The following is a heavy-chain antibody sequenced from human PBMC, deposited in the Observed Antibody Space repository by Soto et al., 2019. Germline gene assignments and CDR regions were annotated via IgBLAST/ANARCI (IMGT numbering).Heavy chain of an antibody. V-gene: IGHV4-30-4*01. Sequence: QVQLQESGPGLVKPSQTLSLTCTVSGGSISSGDYYWSWIRQPPGKGLEWIGYIYYSGSTYYNPSLQKRVTISVDTSKNQFSLKLSSVTAADTAVYYCARDPLNSSGYYYEAFDIWGQGTMVTVSS. J-gene: IGHJ3*02. CDR1: GGSISSGDYY. D-gene: IGHD3-22*01. CDR3: ARDPLNSSGYYYEAFDI. CDR2: IYYSGST.